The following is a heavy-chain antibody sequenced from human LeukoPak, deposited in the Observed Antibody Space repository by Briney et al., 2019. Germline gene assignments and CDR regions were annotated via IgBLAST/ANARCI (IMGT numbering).Heavy chain of an antibody. V-gene: IGHV4-59*01. CDR2: IYYSGST. CDR1: GGSISSYY. J-gene: IGHJ4*02. Sequence: SETLSLTCTVSGGSISSYYWSWIRQPPGKGLEWIGYIYYSGSTNYNPSLKSRVTISVDTSKNQFSLKLSSVTAADTAVYYCARVQESQIDYYFDYWGQGTLVTVSS. CDR3: ARVQESQIDYYFDY. D-gene: IGHD3-9*01.